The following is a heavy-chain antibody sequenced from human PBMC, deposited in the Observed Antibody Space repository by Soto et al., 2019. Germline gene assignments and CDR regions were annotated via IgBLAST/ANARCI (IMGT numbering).Heavy chain of an antibody. J-gene: IGHJ6*03. CDR2: ISGSGGST. D-gene: IGHD3-10*01. V-gene: IGHV3-23*01. CDR3: AKDPWVRGFLLFLGYYHMDV. Sequence: EVQLLESGGGLVQPGGSLRLSCAASGFTFSSYAMSWVRQAPGKGLEWVSAISGSGGSTYYADSVTGRFTISRDNSKKTPQLTMPSLRAEDTAVYYCAKDPWVRGFLLFLGYYHMDVWGKGTPVTVSS. CDR1: GFTFSSYA.